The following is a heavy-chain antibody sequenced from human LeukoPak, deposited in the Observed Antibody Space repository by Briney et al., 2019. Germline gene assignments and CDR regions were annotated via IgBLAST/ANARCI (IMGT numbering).Heavy chain of an antibody. CDR1: GGSISSSSYY. V-gene: IGHV4-39*01. CDR2: IYYSGST. D-gene: IGHD2-2*01. J-gene: IGHJ5*02. CDR3: ATQDIVVVPAAKGWLDP. Sequence: SETLSLTCTVSGGSISSSSYYWGWIRQPPGKGLEWIGSIYYSGSTYYNPSLKSRVTISVDTSKNQFSLKLSSVTAADTAVYYCATQDIVVVPAAKGWLDPWGQGTLVTVSS.